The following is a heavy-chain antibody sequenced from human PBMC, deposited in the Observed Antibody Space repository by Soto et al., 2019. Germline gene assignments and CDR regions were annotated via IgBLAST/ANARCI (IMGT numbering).Heavy chain of an antibody. V-gene: IGHV4-34*01. Sequence: QVQLQQWGAGLLKPSETLSLTCAVYGGSFSGYYWSWIRQPPGKGLEWIGEINHSGSTNYNPSLKSRVTISVDTSKNQFSLKLSSVTAADTAVYYCARGSKYYYGSGRFGWFDPWGQGTLVTVSS. CDR2: INHSGST. CDR1: GGSFSGYY. D-gene: IGHD3-10*01. J-gene: IGHJ5*02. CDR3: ARGSKYYYGSGRFGWFDP.